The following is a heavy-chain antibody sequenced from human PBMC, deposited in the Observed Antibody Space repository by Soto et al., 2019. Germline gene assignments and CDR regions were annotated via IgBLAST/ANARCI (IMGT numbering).Heavy chain of an antibody. J-gene: IGHJ6*02. Sequence: ASVKVSCKASGYTFTSYGISWLRQAPGQGLEWMGWISAYNGNTNYAQKLQGRVTMTTDTSTSTAYMELRSLRSDDTAVYYCARDPRLRFREGGMDVWGQGTTVTV. CDR2: ISAYNGNT. CDR1: GYTFTSYG. CDR3: ARDPRLRFREGGMDV. D-gene: IGHD3-3*01. V-gene: IGHV1-18*04.